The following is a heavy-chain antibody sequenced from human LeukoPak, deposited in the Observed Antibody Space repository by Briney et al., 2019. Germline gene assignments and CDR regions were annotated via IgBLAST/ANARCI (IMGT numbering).Heavy chain of an antibody. D-gene: IGHD6-13*01. CDR2: IYYSGST. CDR3: ARGGLRSSWYAEYFQR. V-gene: IGHV4-59*01. CDR1: GGSISSYY. Sequence: SETLSLTCTVSGGSISSYYWSWIRQPPGKGLEWIGYIYYSGSTNYNPSLKSRVTIPVDTSKNQFSLKLSSVTAADTAVYYCARGGLRSSWYAEYFQRWGQGTLVTVSS. J-gene: IGHJ1*01.